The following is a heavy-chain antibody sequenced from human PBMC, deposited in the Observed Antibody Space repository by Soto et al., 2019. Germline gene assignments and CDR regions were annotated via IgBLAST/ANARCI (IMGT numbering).Heavy chain of an antibody. V-gene: IGHV3-74*01. Sequence: SLRLSCSASGFTFSSYWLHWFRQAPGQGLAWVSRIDTDGSSTSYADSVKGRFTISRDNAKNTQYLHMNSLRVEDKAMYLCGREVGGGWYGGWGQGTRVTVSS. CDR2: IDTDGSST. CDR3: GREVGGGWYGG. CDR1: GFTFSSYW. J-gene: IGHJ4*01. D-gene: IGHD6-19*01.